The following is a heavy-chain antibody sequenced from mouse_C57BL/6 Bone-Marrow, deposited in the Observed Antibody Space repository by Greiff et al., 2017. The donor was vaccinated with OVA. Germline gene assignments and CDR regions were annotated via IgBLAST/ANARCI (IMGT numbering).Heavy chain of an antibody. D-gene: IGHD1-1*01. Sequence: QVHVKQSGAELVKPGASVKLSCKASGYTFTEYTIHWVKQRSGQGLEWIGWFYPGSGSIKYNEKFKDKATLTADKSSSTVYMELSRLTSEDSAVYFCARHEDSPYYYGSRDYAMDYWGQGTSVTVSS. V-gene: IGHV1-62-2*01. J-gene: IGHJ4*01. CDR2: FYPGSGSI. CDR1: GYTFTEYT. CDR3: ARHEDSPYYYGSRDYAMDY.